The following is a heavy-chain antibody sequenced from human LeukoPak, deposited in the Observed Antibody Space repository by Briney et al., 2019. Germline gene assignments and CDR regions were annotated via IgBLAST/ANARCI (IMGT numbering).Heavy chain of an antibody. CDR2: INQDGSEK. CDR3: ARDGGFYGSGCSHGDY. CDR1: GFTFSSYW. J-gene: IGHJ4*01. V-gene: IGHV3-7*01. D-gene: IGHD3-10*01. Sequence: PGGSLRLSCAASGFTFSSYWMSWVRQAPGKGLEWVANINQDGSEKYYADSVKGRFAISRDNAKNSLYLQMNSLRAEDTAVYYCARDGGFYGSGCSHGDYWGHGTLVTVSS.